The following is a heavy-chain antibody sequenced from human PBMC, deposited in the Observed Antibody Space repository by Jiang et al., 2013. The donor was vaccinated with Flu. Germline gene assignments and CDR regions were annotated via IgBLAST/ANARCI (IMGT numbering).Heavy chain of an antibody. CDR2: AYYRSQWYI. Sequence: QTLSLTCAVSGDSVSSNSAAWNWIRQSPSRGLEWLGRAYYRSQWYIDYAMTVKGRIIVTPDTSKNQFSLQLNSVTPQDTAVYYCVRGAGAADYWGQGTLVTVSS. D-gene: IGHD2-15*01. V-gene: IGHV6-1*01. CDR1: GDSVSSNSAA. CDR3: VRGAGAADY. J-gene: IGHJ4*02.